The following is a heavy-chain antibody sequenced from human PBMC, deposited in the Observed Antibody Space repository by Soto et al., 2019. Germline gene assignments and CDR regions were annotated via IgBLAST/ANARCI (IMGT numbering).Heavy chain of an antibody. CDR1: GYTFSGFF. Sequence: ASVKVSCKASGYTFSGFFLHWVRQAPGQGLEWMGWINPNSGDTNYAQKFQGRVTMTRDTSINTAYMELSRLSSDDTAVYYCARVKNYYASSNPFDSRGQGPLFTVCS. J-gene: IGHJ4*02. CDR3: ARVKNYYASSNPFDS. CDR2: INPNSGDT. V-gene: IGHV1-2*02. D-gene: IGHD3-22*01.